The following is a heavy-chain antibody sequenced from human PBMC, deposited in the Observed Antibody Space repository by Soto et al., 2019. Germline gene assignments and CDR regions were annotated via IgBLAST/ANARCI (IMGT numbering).Heavy chain of an antibody. CDR3: AKDRHPDGIWTFDS. V-gene: IGHV3-33*06. Sequence: GGSLRLSCAASGFTFSSYGMHWVRQAPGKGLEWVAVIWYDGSHKYYADSVKGRFTISRDNSKNTLYLQMNSLRAEDTAVYYCAKDRHPDGIWTFDSWGPGTLVTVSS. D-gene: IGHD3-9*01. J-gene: IGHJ4*02. CDR1: GFTFSSYG. CDR2: IWYDGSHK.